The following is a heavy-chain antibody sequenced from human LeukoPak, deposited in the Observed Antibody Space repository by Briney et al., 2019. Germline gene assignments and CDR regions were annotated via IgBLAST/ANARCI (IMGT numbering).Heavy chain of an antibody. D-gene: IGHD1-14*01. CDR3: ARGVPADAFDI. Sequence: GASVKVSCKASGYTFTSYDINWVRQATGQGLEWMGWMNPNSGNTGYAQKFQGRVTITADESTSTAYMELSSLRSEDTAVYYCARGVPADAFDIWGQGTMVTVSS. J-gene: IGHJ3*02. CDR1: GYTFTSYD. V-gene: IGHV1-8*01. CDR2: MNPNSGNT.